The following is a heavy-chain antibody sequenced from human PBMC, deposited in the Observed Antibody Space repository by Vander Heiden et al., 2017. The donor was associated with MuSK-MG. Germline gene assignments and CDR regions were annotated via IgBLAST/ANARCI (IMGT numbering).Heavy chain of an antibody. J-gene: IGHJ4*02. CDR3: ARGGYYDSSGYPDY. CDR1: GGTFGRYS. D-gene: IGHD3-22*01. V-gene: IGHV1-69*01. Sequence: QVQLVQSGAEVKKPGSSVKVSCKASGGTFGRYSISWVRQAPGQGLEWMGGIIPIFGTANYAQKFQGRVTITADESTSTAYMELSSLRSEDTAVYYCARGGYYDSSGYPDYWGQGTLVTVSS. CDR2: IIPIFGTA.